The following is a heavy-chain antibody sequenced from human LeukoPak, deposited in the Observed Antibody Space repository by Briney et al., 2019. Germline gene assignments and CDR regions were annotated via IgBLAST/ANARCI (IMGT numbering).Heavy chain of an antibody. CDR2: ISAYNGNT. CDR1: GGTFSSYA. V-gene: IGHV1-18*01. D-gene: IGHD6-13*01. CDR3: ARIGRIAAAGPVVYAFDI. J-gene: IGHJ3*02. Sequence: ASVKVSCKASGGTFSSYAISWVRQAPGQGLEWMGWISAYNGNTNYAQKLQGRVTMTIDTSTSTAYMELRSLRSDDTAVYYCARIGRIAAAGPVVYAFDIWGQGTMVTVSS.